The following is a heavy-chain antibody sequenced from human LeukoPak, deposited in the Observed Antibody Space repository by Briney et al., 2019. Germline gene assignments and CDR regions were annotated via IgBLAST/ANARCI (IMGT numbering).Heavy chain of an antibody. CDR1: GFTFGDYA. V-gene: IGHV3-66*02. D-gene: IGHD2/OR15-2a*01. CDR2: IYSGGST. Sequence: GGSLRLSCTASGFTFGDYAMSWVRQAPGKGLEWVSVIYSGGSTYYADSVKGRFTISRDNSKNTLYLQMNSLRAEDTAVYYCARGNWAHDAFDIWGQGTKVTVSS. CDR3: ARGNWAHDAFDI. J-gene: IGHJ3*02.